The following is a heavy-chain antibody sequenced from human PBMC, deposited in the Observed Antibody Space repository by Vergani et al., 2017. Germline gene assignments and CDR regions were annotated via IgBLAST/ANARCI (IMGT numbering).Heavy chain of an antibody. CDR2: IDPSDSYT. D-gene: IGHD6-6*01. J-gene: IGHJ5*02. V-gene: IGHV5-10-1*03. Sequence: EVQLVQSGAEVKKPGESLRISCKGSGYSFTSYWISWVRQMPGKGLEWMGRIDPSDSYTNYSPSFQGHVTISADKSISTAYLQWSSLKASDTAMYYCAGHSFRGVAARPRWFDPWGQGTLVTVSS. CDR3: AGHSFRGVAARPRWFDP. CDR1: GYSFTSYW.